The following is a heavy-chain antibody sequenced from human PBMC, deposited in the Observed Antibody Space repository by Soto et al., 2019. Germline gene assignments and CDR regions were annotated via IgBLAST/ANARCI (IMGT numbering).Heavy chain of an antibody. V-gene: IGHV3-30*18. D-gene: IGHD3-10*02. CDR3: AKDNVRGVIIHPRYYYGMDV. Sequence: QVQLVESGGGVVQPGRSLRLSCAASGFTFSSYGMHWVRQAPGKGLEWVAVISYDGSNKYYADSVKGRFTISRDNSKNTLYLQMNSLRAEDTAVYYCAKDNVRGVIIHPRYYYGMDVWGRGTTVTVSS. CDR2: ISYDGSNK. J-gene: IGHJ6*02. CDR1: GFTFSSYG.